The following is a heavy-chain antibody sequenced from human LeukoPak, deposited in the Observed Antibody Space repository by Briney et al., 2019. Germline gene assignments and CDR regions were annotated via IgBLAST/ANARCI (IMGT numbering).Heavy chain of an antibody. D-gene: IGHD5-18*01. CDR1: GGSISSSSYY. Sequence: PSETLSLTCTVSGGSISSSSYYWGWIRQPPGKGLEWIGSIYYSGSTYYNPSLKSRVTISVDTSKNQFSLKLSSVTAADTAVYYCARYTAMVYFDYWGQGTLVTVSS. CDR2: IYYSGST. V-gene: IGHV4-39*07. J-gene: IGHJ4*02. CDR3: ARYTAMVYFDY.